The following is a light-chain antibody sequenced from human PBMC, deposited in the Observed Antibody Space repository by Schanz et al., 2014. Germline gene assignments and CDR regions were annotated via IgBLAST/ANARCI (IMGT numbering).Light chain of an antibody. CDR3: SSHTAITTAVV. CDR1: SSDVGAYNY. J-gene: IGLJ2*01. Sequence: QSALTQPASVSGSPGQSITISCTGTSSDVGAYNYVSWYQQPPGKAPKLIIYDVSNRPSGVPDRFSGSKSGNTASLTISGLQAEDEADYHCSSHTAITTAVVFGGGTKLTVL. CDR2: DVS. V-gene: IGLV2-14*01.